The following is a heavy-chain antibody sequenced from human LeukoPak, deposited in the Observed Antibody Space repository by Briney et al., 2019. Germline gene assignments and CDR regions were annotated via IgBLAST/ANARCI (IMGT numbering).Heavy chain of an antibody. CDR2: INPAGDSV. D-gene: IGHD2-15*01. CDR1: GYTFINDY. Sequence: ASVKVSCKASGYTFINDYTHWVRQAPGQGLEWMGRINPAGDSVNYAQKFQDRVTMTRDTSTDITYLELGSLRSEDTAIYYCARRMADGGTNHWGQGTLVTVSS. J-gene: IGHJ5*02. V-gene: IGHV1-46*01. CDR3: ARRMADGGTNH.